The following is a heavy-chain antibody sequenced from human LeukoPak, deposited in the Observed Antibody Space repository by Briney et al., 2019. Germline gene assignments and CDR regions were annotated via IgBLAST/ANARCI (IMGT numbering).Heavy chain of an antibody. J-gene: IGHJ4*02. CDR2: ISYDGSNK. Sequence: GGSLRLSCAASGFTFSSYGMHWVRQAPGKGLEWVAVISYDGSNKYYADSVKGRFSVSRDNSKDTAYLQMNSLTVEDTAIYYCARLQINRLDYWGQGSLVTVSS. V-gene: IGHV3-30*03. D-gene: IGHD1-14*01. CDR3: ARLQINRLDY. CDR1: GFTFSSYG.